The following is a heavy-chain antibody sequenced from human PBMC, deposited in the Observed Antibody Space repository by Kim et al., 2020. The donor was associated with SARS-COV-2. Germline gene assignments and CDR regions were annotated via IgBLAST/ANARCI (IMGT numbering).Heavy chain of an antibody. CDR1: GGSISSGGYY. CDR3: ARRWGGTTSEYSYSDMDV. V-gene: IGHV4-31*03. J-gene: IGHJ6*02. CDR2: IYDSGST. Sequence: SETLSLTCTVSGGSISSGGYYWTWLRQHPGKGLEWIGYIYDSGSTSYNPSLKSRVTISMKTSKNQFSLKLSSVTAAATAVYYCARRWGGTTSEYSYSDMDVWGQGTTVTVSS. D-gene: IGHD2-2*01.